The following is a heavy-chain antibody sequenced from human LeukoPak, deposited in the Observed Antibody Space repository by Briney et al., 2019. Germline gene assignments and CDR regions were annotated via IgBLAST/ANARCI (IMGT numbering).Heavy chain of an antibody. J-gene: IGHJ4*02. V-gene: IGHV3-53*01. CDR1: GFTVSSNY. D-gene: IGHD2-21*01. CDR3: ARVSFRYYFDY. Sequence: GGSLRLSCAASGFTVSSNYMSWVRQAPGKGLEWVSVIYSGGSTYYADSVKGRFTISRDNSKNTPYLQMNSLRVEDTAVYYCARVSFRYYFDYWGQGTLVTVSS. CDR2: IYSGGST.